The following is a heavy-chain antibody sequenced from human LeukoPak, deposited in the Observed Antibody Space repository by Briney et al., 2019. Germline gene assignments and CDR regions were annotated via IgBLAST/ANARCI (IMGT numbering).Heavy chain of an antibody. V-gene: IGHV3-23*01. J-gene: IGHJ4*02. CDR1: GFTFSSSA. CDR2: ISASGGST. CDR3: AKAGSSGWFYFDY. Sequence: PGGSLRLSCAASGFTFSSSAMSWVRQVPGKGLEWVSGISASGGSTSYADSVRGRFTISRDNSKNTLYVQMNSLRDEDTAVYYCAKAGSSGWFYFDYWGQGTLVTVSS. D-gene: IGHD6-19*01.